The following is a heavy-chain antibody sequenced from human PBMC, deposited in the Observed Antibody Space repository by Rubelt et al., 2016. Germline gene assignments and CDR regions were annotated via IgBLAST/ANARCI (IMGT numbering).Heavy chain of an antibody. D-gene: IGHD3-9*01. CDR3: ARDLSYGMDV. Sequence: EVQLVESGGGLVQPGGSLRLSCAASGFTFSSYWMSWVRQAPGKGLEWVANIKQDGSDKSYVDSVKGRFTRSRDNAKNSLYLQMYILRAEDTAGYYCARDLSYGMDVWGQGTTVTVSS. CDR1: GFTFSSYW. V-gene: IGHV3-7*01. J-gene: IGHJ6*02. CDR2: IKQDGSDK.